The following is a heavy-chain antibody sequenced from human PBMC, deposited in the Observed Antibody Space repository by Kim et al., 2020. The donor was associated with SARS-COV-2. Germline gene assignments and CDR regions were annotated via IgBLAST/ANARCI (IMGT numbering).Heavy chain of an antibody. D-gene: IGHD2-2*02. Sequence: ASVKVSCKASGYTFTSYYMHWVRQAPGQGLEWMGIINPSGGSTSYAQKFQGRVTMTRDTSTSTVYMELSSLRSEDTAVYYCARDGTACSSTSCYTYYYYYGMDVWGQGTTVTVSS. CDR2: INPSGGST. V-gene: IGHV1-46*01. J-gene: IGHJ6*02. CDR1: GYTFTSYY. CDR3: ARDGTACSSTSCYTYYYYYGMDV.